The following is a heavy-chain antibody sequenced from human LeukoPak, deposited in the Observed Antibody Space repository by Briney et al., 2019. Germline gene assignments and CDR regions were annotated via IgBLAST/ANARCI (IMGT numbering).Heavy chain of an antibody. J-gene: IGHJ6*03. V-gene: IGHV3-21*06. CDR1: GFTLSTYS. CDR2: ISSSSSYI. CDR3: ARDPEHGDYYYYYYMDV. Sequence: GGSLRLSCAASGFTLSTYSMNWVRQAPGKGLEGVSSISSSSSYIYYADSVKGRFTISRDNAKNSLYLQMSSLRAEDTAVYYCARDPEHGDYYYYYYMDVWGKGTTVTVSS. D-gene: IGHD4-17*01.